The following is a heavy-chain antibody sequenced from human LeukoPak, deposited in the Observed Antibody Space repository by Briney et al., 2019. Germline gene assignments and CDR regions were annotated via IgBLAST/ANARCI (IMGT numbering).Heavy chain of an antibody. CDR1: GFTFNNYA. V-gene: IGHV3-23*01. CDR3: AKDRFGSGGPNWFGP. D-gene: IGHD3-10*01. Sequence: GGSLRLSCTASGFTFNNYAMSWVRQAPGKGLEWVAAISGSSGNIFYADSLKGRFTISRDNSKNTLFLNMTSLRADDTAVYYCAKDRFGSGGPNWFGPWGQGALVTVSS. J-gene: IGHJ5*02. CDR2: ISGSSGNI.